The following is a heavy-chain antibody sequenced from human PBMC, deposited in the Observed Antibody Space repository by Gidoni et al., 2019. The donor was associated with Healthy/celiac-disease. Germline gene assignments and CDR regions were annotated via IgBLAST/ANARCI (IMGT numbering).Heavy chain of an antibody. J-gene: IGHJ5*02. V-gene: IGHV1-18*01. Sequence: QVQLVQSGAEVKKPGASVKVSCKASGYTCPSYGISWVRQAPGQGLEWMGWISAYNGNTNYAQKLQGRVTMTTDTSTSTAYMELRSLRSDDTAVYYCARVYNRATSMSRDQTGFDPWGQGTLVTVSS. CDR3: ARVYNRATSMSRDQTGFDP. CDR1: GYTCPSYG. CDR2: ISAYNGNT. D-gene: IGHD1-26*01.